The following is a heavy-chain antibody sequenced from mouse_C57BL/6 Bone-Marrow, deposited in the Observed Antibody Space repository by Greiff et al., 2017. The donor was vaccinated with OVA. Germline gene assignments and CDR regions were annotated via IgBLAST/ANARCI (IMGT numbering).Heavy chain of an antibody. J-gene: IGHJ3*01. Sequence: VHVKQSGPELVKPGASVKIPCKASGYTFTDYNMDWVKQSHGKSLEWIGDINPNNGGTIYNQKFKGKATLTVDKSSSTAYMELRSLTSEDTAVYYCARGIYYGNHEGFAYWGQGTLVTVSA. CDR3: ARGIYYGNHEGFAY. D-gene: IGHD2-1*01. V-gene: IGHV1-18*01. CDR1: GYTFTDYN. CDR2: INPNNGGT.